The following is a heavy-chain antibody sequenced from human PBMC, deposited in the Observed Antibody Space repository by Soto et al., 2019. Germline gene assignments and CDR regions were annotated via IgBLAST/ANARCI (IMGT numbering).Heavy chain of an antibody. Sequence: PGGSLRLSCAASGFIFSDYSINWVRQAPGKGLEWVSSISGSRGYIYYGDSVKGRFTISRDNAKNSVVLQMNNLRAEDTAVYYCARDWAAALDYWGPGTLVTVS. CDR1: GFIFSDYS. CDR2: ISGSRGYI. CDR3: ARDWAAALDY. D-gene: IGHD6-13*01. J-gene: IGHJ4*02. V-gene: IGHV3-21*01.